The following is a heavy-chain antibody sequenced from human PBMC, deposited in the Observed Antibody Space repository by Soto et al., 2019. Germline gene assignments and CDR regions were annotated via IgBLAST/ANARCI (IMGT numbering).Heavy chain of an antibody. D-gene: IGHD2-15*01. J-gene: IGHJ4*02. Sequence: SLRLSCAASGFTFTTYAMSWVRQAPGKGLEWVSTISNAGGSTYYADSVKGRFTISRGNSKNTLYLQMNSLRAEDTAVYYCAKAPLLPGFFDYWGQGTLVTVSS. CDR3: AKAPLLPGFFDY. CDR2: ISNAGGST. V-gene: IGHV3-23*01. CDR1: GFTFTTYA.